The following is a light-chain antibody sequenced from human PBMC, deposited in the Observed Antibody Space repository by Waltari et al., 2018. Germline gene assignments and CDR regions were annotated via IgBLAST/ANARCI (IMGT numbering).Light chain of an antibody. CDR1: QSVGTS. Sequence: CRASQSVGTSFAWYQQEPGQAPRLLIYGASRRATGIPDRFSGSGSGTDFSLTISRLEPEDFAVYYCQHYVRLPATFGQGTKVEI. V-gene: IGKV3-20*01. J-gene: IGKJ1*01. CDR3: QHYVRLPAT. CDR2: GAS.